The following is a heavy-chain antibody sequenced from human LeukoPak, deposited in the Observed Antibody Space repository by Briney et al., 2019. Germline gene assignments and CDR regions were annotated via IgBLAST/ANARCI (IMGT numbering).Heavy chain of an antibody. V-gene: IGHV3-23*01. CDR1: GFTFSSYS. Sequence: GGSLRLSCAASGFTFSSYSMSWVRQAPGQGLEWVSSISGSGGRIDYAGSVKGRFTISRDNSTNTLSLQMNSLTAEDTAVYYCAKNPRLEGWIYFDSWGQGILVTVSS. J-gene: IGHJ4*02. D-gene: IGHD1-1*01. CDR2: ISGSGGRI. CDR3: AKNPRLEGWIYFDS.